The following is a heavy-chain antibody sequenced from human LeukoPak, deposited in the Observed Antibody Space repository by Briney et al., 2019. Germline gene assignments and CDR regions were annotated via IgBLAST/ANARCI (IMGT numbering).Heavy chain of an antibody. D-gene: IGHD4-17*01. J-gene: IGHJ5*01. CDR3: ARNPTGYPNWFDS. Sequence: PGGSLRLSCAASGFTFDDYGMSWVRQAPGKGLEWVSAIGGSGDATYYADTAKGRFTISRDISKSSLYLQMNSLRAEDTAVYYCARNPTGYPNWFDSWGQGTLVTVSS. V-gene: IGHV3-23*01. CDR1: GFTFDDYG. CDR2: IGGSGDAT.